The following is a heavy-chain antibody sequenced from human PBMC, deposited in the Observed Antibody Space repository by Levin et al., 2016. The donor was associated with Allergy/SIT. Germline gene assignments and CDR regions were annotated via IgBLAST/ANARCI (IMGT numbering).Heavy chain of an antibody. Sequence: GESLKISCAASGFTFSSYLMSWVRQAPGKGLEWVANIKQDGSEKYYADSVKGRFTISRDNSKNTLYLQMNSLRAEDTAVYYCARGDPFSAGGAFDIWGQGTMVTVSS. J-gene: IGHJ3*02. CDR3: ARGDPFSAGGAFDI. CDR1: GFTFSSYL. V-gene: IGHV3-7*02. D-gene: IGHD3/OR15-3a*01. CDR2: IKQDGSEK.